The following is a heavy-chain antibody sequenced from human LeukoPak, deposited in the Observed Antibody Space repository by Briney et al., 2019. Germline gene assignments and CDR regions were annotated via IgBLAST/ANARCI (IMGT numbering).Heavy chain of an antibody. CDR1: GDSMSRYY. D-gene: IGHD1-26*01. J-gene: IGHJ4*02. CDR3: ASLTGGVGARRFDY. Sequence: NPSETLSLTCTVPGDSMSRYYWNWIRQPPGKGLEWIGYMSYSGSTNYNPSLNSRVTISLDKSKNQVSLTLSSVTAADTAIYYYASLTGGVGARRFDYWGQGTLVTVSS. CDR2: MSYSGST. V-gene: IGHV4-59*08.